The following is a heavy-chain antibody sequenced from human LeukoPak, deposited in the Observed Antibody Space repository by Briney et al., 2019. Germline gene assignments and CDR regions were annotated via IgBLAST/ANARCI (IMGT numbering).Heavy chain of an antibody. CDR3: ASPLCSSTSCYETPFDY. D-gene: IGHD2-2*01. CDR1: GGSISSSSYY. J-gene: IGHJ4*02. V-gene: IGHV4-39*01. Sequence: SETLSLTCTVSGGSISSSSYYWGWIRQPPGKGLEWIGSIYYSGSTYYNPSLRSRVTISVDTSKNQFSLKLSSVTAADTAVYYCASPLCSSTSCYETPFDYWGQGTLVTVSS. CDR2: IYYSGST.